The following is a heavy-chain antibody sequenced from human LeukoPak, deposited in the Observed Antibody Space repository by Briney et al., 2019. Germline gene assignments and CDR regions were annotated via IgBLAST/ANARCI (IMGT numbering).Heavy chain of an antibody. CDR1: GGTFSSYA. D-gene: IGHD3-22*01. J-gene: IGHJ2*01. V-gene: IGHV1-69*06. CDR2: IIPILGTA. CDR3: ARSPLFLGLAAVWYFDL. Sequence: SVKVSCKASGGTFSSYAISWVRQAPGQGLEWMGGIIPILGTANYAQKFQGRVTITAEKSTSTAYLALSSLRSEATAVYSCARSPLFLGLAAVWYFDLRGSRTIVTAS.